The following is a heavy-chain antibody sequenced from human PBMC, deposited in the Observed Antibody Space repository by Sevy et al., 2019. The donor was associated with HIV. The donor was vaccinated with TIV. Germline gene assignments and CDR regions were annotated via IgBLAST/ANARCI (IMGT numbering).Heavy chain of an antibody. D-gene: IGHD6-13*01. V-gene: IGHV3-33*08. CDR3: VSGASIVAAGKFAH. CDR2: IWYDGSSK. J-gene: IGHJ4*02. Sequence: GGSLRLSCGASGFIFSTYGMHWVRQAPGKGLEWVALIWYDGSSKYYADSVQGRFTISRDNSKNTLDLQMNSLRAEDTAVYYCVSGASIVAAGKFAHWGQGTLVTVSS. CDR1: GFIFSTYG.